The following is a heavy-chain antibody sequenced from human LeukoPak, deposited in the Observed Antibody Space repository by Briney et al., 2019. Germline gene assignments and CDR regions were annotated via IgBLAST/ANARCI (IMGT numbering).Heavy chain of an antibody. CDR3: ARDPYSGNYGNYYYYYMDV. CDR2: ITSSGAYI. D-gene: IGHD1-26*01. J-gene: IGHJ6*03. CDR1: GFTFSSYA. V-gene: IGHV3-21*01. Sequence: PGGSLRLSCAASGFTFSSYAMNWVRQAPGKALEWVPSITSSGAYIFYADSVKGRFTISRDNAKDSLYLQMNSLGPEDTAVYYCARDPYSGNYGNYYYYYMDVWGKGTTVTISS.